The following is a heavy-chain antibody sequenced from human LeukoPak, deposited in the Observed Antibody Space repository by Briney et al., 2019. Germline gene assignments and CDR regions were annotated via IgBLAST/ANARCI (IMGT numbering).Heavy chain of an antibody. D-gene: IGHD1-20*01. CDR2: IRSKVNGATT. CDR1: GFTFGDYG. J-gene: IGHJ4*02. CDR3: TRVVTGTFDY. V-gene: IGHV3-49*04. Sequence: GGSLGLSCTASGFTFGDYGMNWVRQAPGKGLEWVGFIRSKVNGATTEYAASVKGTFSISRDDSNSIAYLQMNSLKTEDTAVYYCTRVVTGTFDYWGQGTPVTVSS.